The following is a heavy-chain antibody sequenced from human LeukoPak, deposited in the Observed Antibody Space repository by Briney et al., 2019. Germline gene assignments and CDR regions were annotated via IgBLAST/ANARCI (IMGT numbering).Heavy chain of an antibody. CDR1: GGSISSSNW. CDR3: ARGSAKLVISGFDP. J-gene: IGHJ5*02. Sequence: SETLSLTCAVSGGSISSSNWWSWVRQPPGKGLEWIGEIYHSGSTNYNPSLKSRVTISVDKSKNQFSLKLSSVTAADTAVYYCARGSAKLVISGFDPWGQGTLVTVSS. CDR2: IYHSGST. D-gene: IGHD6-13*01. V-gene: IGHV4-4*02.